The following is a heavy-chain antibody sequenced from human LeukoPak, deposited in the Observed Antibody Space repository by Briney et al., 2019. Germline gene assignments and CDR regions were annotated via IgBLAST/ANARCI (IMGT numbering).Heavy chain of an antibody. CDR2: IWYDGSNK. J-gene: IGHJ3*02. Sequence: AGGSLRLSCAASGFTFSSYGVHWVRQAPGKGLEWVAVIWYDGSNKYYADSVKGRFTISRDNSKNTLYLQMNSLRAEDTAVYYCARLLGYYHDSSGYEDAFDIWGQGTMVTVSS. V-gene: IGHV3-33*01. CDR3: ARLLGYYHDSSGYEDAFDI. CDR1: GFTFSSYG. D-gene: IGHD3-22*01.